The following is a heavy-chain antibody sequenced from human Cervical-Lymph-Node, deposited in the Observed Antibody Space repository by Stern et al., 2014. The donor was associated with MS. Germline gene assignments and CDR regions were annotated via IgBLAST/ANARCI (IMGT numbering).Heavy chain of an antibody. CDR2: IDWDDYR. J-gene: IGHJ4*02. V-gene: IGHV2-70*19. Sequence: QVTLRESGPALVRPTQTLTLTCTFSGFSLGATGMWVTWLRPPPGRDPEWLAVIDWDDYRQYRKSLRARLALSKDTSKNQVILTMTNVDPGDTATYYCARSHGGNPWHFDAWGLGTPVTVSS. CDR1: GFSLGATGMW. D-gene: IGHD4-23*01. CDR3: ARSHGGNPWHFDA.